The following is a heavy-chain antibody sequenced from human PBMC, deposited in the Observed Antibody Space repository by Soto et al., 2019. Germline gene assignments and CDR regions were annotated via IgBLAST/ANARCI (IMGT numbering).Heavy chain of an antibody. D-gene: IGHD3-16*02. CDR3: ARDIVEMATTN. V-gene: IGHV3-30-3*01. CDR2: ISSDGGKK. J-gene: IGHJ4*01. CDR1: GFTFSKYA. Sequence: RLSCTASGFTFSKYAMHWVRQAPGKGLEWVTFISSDGGKKYYADSVKGRFTISRDNSKNTLFLQMNSLRPEDTAFYYCARDIVEMATTNWCQGTLVTVSS.